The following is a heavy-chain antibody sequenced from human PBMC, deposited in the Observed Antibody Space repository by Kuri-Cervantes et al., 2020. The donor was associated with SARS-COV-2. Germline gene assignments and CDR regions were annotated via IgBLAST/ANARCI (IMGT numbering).Heavy chain of an antibody. Sequence: GESLKISCAASGFTFSSCAMHWVRQAPGKGLEWVAVISYDGSNKYYADSVKGRFTISRDNSKNTLYLQMNSLGVEDTAVYYCANSFYDTSSVPRLDYWGQGTLVTVSS. V-gene: IGHV3-30-3*01. J-gene: IGHJ4*02. D-gene: IGHD2/OR15-2a*01. CDR1: GFTFSSCA. CDR3: ANSFYDTSSVPRLDY. CDR2: ISYDGSNK.